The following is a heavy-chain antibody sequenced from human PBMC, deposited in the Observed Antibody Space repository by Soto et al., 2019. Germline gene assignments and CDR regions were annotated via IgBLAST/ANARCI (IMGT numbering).Heavy chain of an antibody. CDR3: AIEAPSGSYYKNDAFDI. D-gene: IGHD3-10*01. J-gene: IGHJ3*02. Sequence: SETLSLTCTVSGGSIRSYYWSWIRQPPGKGLEWIGYIYYSGSTNYKHSLKSRVTISIDTSKNQFSLKLSSVTAADTAVYYCAIEAPSGSYYKNDAFDIWGQGTMVTVSS. CDR1: GGSIRSYY. CDR2: IYYSGST. V-gene: IGHV4-59*01.